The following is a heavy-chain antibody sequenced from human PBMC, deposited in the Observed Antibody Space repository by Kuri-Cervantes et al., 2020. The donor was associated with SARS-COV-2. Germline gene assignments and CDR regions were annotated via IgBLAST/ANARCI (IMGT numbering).Heavy chain of an antibody. CDR3: ARDGRLYDSSGYPAFDI. CDR2: MNPNSGNT. D-gene: IGHD3-22*01. Sequence: ASVTVSCKASGYTFTSYDINWVRQATGQGLEWMGWMNPNSGNTGYAQKFQGRVTMTRNTSISTAYMELRSLRSDDTAVYYCARDGRLYDSSGYPAFDIWSQGTMVTVSS. CDR1: GYTFTSYD. J-gene: IGHJ3*02. V-gene: IGHV1-8*01.